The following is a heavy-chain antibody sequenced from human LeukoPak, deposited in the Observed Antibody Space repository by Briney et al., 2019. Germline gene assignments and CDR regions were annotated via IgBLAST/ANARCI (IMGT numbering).Heavy chain of an antibody. CDR3: ARDGYSYGTPFDY. J-gene: IGHJ4*02. D-gene: IGHD5-18*01. CDR1: GGSISSSSYY. V-gene: IGHV4-39*07. CDR2: IYYSGST. Sequence: SETLSLTCTVSGGSISSSSYYWGWIRQPPGKGLEWIGSIYYSGSTYYNPSLKSRVTISGDTSKNQFSLKLSSVTAADTAVYYCARDGYSYGTPFDYWGQGTLVTVSS.